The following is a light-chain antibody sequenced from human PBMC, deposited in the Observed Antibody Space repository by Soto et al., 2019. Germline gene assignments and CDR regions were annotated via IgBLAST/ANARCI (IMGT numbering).Light chain of an antibody. V-gene: IGKV1-5*01. CDR3: LQDHTYPWT. Sequence: DIQLTQSPSTLSASVGDRVTITCRASQSISGWLAWYQQKPGKAPKLLIYDVSSLESGVPSRFSGSGSGTHFALTINNLQPEDSATYFCLQDHTYPWTFGQGTKVDIK. CDR2: DVS. J-gene: IGKJ1*01. CDR1: QSISGW.